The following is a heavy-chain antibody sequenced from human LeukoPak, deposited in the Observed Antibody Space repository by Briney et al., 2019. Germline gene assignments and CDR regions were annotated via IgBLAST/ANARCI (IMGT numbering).Heavy chain of an antibody. CDR2: VYPGDSDT. D-gene: IGHD1-26*01. V-gene: IGHV5-51*01. Sequence: GESLKISCKGSGYSFTSYWIGWVRQLPGEGLEWMGIVYPGDSDTRYSPSFQGQVTISADKSISTAYLQWSSLKASDTAMYYCARRVVGATLDYWGQGTLVTVSS. J-gene: IGHJ4*02. CDR1: GYSFTSYW. CDR3: ARRVVGATLDY.